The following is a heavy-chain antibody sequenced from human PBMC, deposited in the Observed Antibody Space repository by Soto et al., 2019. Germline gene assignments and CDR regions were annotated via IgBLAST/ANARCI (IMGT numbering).Heavy chain of an antibody. CDR1: GFTFNNYW. V-gene: IGHV3-7*01. CDR3: AREAY. CDR2: INQDRSVP. J-gene: IGHJ4*02. Sequence: GGSQRVFCGAAGFTFNNYWMSWVRQAPGKGLEWVASINQDRSVPYYLDSVTGRFAISRDNAKNSLYLQMVSLRLDDAAVYYCAREAYWGQGTVVTVSS.